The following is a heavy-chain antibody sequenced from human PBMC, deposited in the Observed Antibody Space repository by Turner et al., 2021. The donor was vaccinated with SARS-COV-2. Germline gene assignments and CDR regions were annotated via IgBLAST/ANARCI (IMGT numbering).Heavy chain of an antibody. CDR3: ATRTVDLSGSYYCFDY. V-gene: IGHV4-39*01. D-gene: IGHD1-26*01. CDR2: IYYSGST. J-gene: IGHJ4*02. Sequence: QLQLQESGPGLVKPSETLSLTCTVSCCSISSSSYYWGWIRQAPGKGLEWIGSIYYSGSTYYNPSLKSRVTISVDTSKNQFSLKLSSVTAADTAVYYCATRTVDLSGSYYCFDYWGQGTLVTVSS. CDR1: CCSISSSSYY.